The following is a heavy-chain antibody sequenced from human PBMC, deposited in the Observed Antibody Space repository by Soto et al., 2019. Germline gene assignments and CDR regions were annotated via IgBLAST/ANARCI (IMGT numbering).Heavy chain of an antibody. CDR2: IDWDDDK. Sequence: SGPTLVNPTQTLTLTCTFSGFSLSTSGMCVSWIRQPPGKALEWLARIDWDDDKYYSTSLKTRLTISKDTSKNQVVLTMTNMDPVDTATYYCARMWGPGYYFDYWGQGTLVTVSS. CDR3: ARMWGPGYYFDY. D-gene: IGHD3-16*01. CDR1: GFSLSTSGMC. V-gene: IGHV2-70*11. J-gene: IGHJ4*02.